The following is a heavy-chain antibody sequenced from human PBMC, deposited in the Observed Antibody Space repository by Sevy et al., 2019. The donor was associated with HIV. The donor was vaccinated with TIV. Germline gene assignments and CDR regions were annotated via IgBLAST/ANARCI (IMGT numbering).Heavy chain of an antibody. D-gene: IGHD3-10*01. J-gene: IGHJ3*02. CDR1: GITFSSYA. CDR2: ISAGGGRT. CDR3: ASLLTEDPFDI. V-gene: IGHV3-23*01. Sequence: GGSLRLSCAASGITFSSYAMSWVRQAPGKGLGWVSGISAGGGRTYHADSVKGRFTMSGDKSKNTLYLQMNSLTAEDTAVYYCASLLTEDPFDIWGQGTMVTVSS.